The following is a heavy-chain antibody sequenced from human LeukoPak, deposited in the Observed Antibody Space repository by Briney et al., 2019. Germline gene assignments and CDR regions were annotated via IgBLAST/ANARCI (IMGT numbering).Heavy chain of an antibody. D-gene: IGHD5-12*01. Sequence: SETLSLTCTVSGGSVSSGNYYWSWIRQPPGKGLEWIGYIYYSGSTNYNPSLKSRVTISVDTSNNQFSLKLSSVTAADTAVYYCARDYRGVATDCWGQGTLVTVSS. J-gene: IGHJ4*02. CDR3: ARDYRGVATDC. V-gene: IGHV4-61*01. CDR2: IYYSGST. CDR1: GGSVSSGNYY.